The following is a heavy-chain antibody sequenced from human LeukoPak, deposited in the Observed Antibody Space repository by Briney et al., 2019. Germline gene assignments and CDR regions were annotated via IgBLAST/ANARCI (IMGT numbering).Heavy chain of an antibody. D-gene: IGHD5-12*01. CDR1: GGSISTYY. Sequence: PSGTLSLTCTVSGGSISTYYWSWIRQPPGKGLEWIGFVYYSGSTNYNPSLKSRVIISVDTSKSQFSLKLSSVTAADTAVYFCARGEHGYGTFDYWGQGTLVTVSS. J-gene: IGHJ4*02. CDR3: ARGEHGYGTFDY. V-gene: IGHV4-59*01. CDR2: VYYSGST.